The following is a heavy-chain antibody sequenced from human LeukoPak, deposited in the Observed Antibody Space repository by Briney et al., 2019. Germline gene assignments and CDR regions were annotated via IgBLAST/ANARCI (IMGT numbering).Heavy chain of an antibody. CDR1: GGTFSSYA. V-gene: IGHV1-69*13. CDR2: IIPIFGTA. D-gene: IGHD5-18*01. Sequence: ASVKVSCKASGGTFSSYAISWVRQAPGQGLEWMGGIIPIFGTANYAQKFQGRVTITADESTSTAYVELSSLRSEDTAVYYCARGGYSYGYWDYGMDVWGQGTTVTVSS. J-gene: IGHJ6*02. CDR3: ARGGYSYGYWDYGMDV.